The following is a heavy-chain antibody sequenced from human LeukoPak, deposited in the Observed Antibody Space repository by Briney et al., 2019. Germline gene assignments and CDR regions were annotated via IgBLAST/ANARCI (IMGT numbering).Heavy chain of an antibody. CDR2: ISSSSTYI. CDR3: ARIDRGFYSRWTAFAF. Sequence: GGSLRLSCAASGFTFSSYSMNWVRQAPGKGLECVSSISSSSTYIYYADSVKGRFTISRDNAKNSLYLQMNSLRAEDTAVYYCARIDRGFYSRWTAFAFWGQGTMVTVSS. D-gene: IGHD2-15*01. V-gene: IGHV3-21*01. J-gene: IGHJ3*01. CDR1: GFTFSSYS.